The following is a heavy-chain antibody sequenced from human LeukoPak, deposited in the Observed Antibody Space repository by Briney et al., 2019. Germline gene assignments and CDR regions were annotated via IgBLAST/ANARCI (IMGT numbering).Heavy chain of an antibody. CDR2: ISSSSTYI. CDR3: ARIDRGFYSRWTAFAF. Sequence: GGSLRLSCAASGFTFSSYSMNWVRQAPGKGLECVSSISSSSTYIYYADSVKGRFTISRDNAKNSLYLQMNSLRAEDTAVYYCARIDRGFYSRWTAFAFWGQGTMVTVSS. D-gene: IGHD2-15*01. V-gene: IGHV3-21*01. J-gene: IGHJ3*01. CDR1: GFTFSSYS.